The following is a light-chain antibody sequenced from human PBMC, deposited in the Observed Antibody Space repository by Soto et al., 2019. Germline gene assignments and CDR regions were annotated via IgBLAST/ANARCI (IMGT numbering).Light chain of an antibody. CDR2: DAS. V-gene: IGKV3-20*01. Sequence: EIVLTQSPGTLSLSPGERATLSCRASQSVSSSYLAWYQKKPGQAPRLLIYDASSRATGIPDRFSGSGSGTDFTLTISRLEPEDFAVYYCQQYGSSLYTFGQGTKLEIK. CDR1: QSVSSSY. J-gene: IGKJ2*01. CDR3: QQYGSSLYT.